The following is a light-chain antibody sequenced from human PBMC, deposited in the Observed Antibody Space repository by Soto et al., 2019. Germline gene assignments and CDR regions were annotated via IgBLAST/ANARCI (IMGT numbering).Light chain of an antibody. J-gene: IGKJ5*01. CDR2: GAS. Sequence: ILFTQSPGNLYLSPGERATLSCRASQSVSSSYLAWYQQRPGQAPRLLIYGASSRDTGIPDRFSGSGSRTDFTLAISRLEPEDAEVYYCQQYNNWPLTFGQGTRLEIK. CDR1: QSVSSSY. V-gene: IGKV3-20*01. CDR3: QQYNNWPLT.